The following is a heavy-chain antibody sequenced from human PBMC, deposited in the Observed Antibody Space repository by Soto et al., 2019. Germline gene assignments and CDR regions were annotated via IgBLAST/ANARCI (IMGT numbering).Heavy chain of an antibody. D-gene: IGHD1-1*01. CDR1: GGSISSGGYY. CDR3: ARERGTPMFDAFDI. CDR2: IYYSGST. V-gene: IGHV4-31*03. J-gene: IGHJ3*02. Sequence: QVQLQESGPGLVKPSQTLSLTCTVSGGSISSGGYYWSWIRQHPGKGLEWIGYIYYSGSTYYNPSLKSRVTISVDTSKNQFSLQLSSVTAADTAVYYCARERGTPMFDAFDIWGQGTMVTVSS.